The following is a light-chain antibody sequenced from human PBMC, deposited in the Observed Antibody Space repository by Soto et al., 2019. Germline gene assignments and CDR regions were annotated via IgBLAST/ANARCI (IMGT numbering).Light chain of an antibody. CDR1: QSISTW. V-gene: IGKV1-5*03. CDR3: QQYNSYPFT. J-gene: IGKJ2*01. Sequence: DIQMTQSPSTLSASVGDRVTIACRASQSISTWLAWFQQKPGKAPSLLIYKASTLETGVPSRFSGSGSGTEFTLTISGLRPDDFATYYCQQYNSYPFTFGQGTKLEIK. CDR2: KAS.